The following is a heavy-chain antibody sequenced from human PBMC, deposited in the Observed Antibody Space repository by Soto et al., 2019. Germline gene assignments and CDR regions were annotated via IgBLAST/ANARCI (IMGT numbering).Heavy chain of an antibody. V-gene: IGHV4-30-4*01. CDR3: ARGLRFLEWLLSDAFDI. D-gene: IGHD3-3*01. CDR1: GGSISSGDYY. J-gene: IGHJ3*02. Sequence: SETLSLTCTVSGGSISSGDYYWSWIRQPPGKGLEWIGYIYYSGSTYYNPSLKSRVTISVDTSKNQFSLKLSSVTAADTAAYYCARGLRFLEWLLSDAFDIWGQGTMVTVSS. CDR2: IYYSGST.